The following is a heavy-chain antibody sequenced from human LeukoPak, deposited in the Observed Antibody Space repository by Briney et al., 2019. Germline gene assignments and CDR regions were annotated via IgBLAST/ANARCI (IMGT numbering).Heavy chain of an antibody. V-gene: IGHV3-33*01. Sequence: GGSLRLSCAASGFTFSSYGMHWVRQAPGKGLEWVAVIWYDGSNKYYADSVKGRFTISRDNSKNTLYLQMNSLRAEDTAVCYCARGGPHDYGDQGSRYYYYYYGMDVWGQGTTVTVSS. D-gene: IGHD4-17*01. CDR1: GFTFSSYG. J-gene: IGHJ6*02. CDR3: ARGGPHDYGDQGSRYYYYYYGMDV. CDR2: IWYDGSNK.